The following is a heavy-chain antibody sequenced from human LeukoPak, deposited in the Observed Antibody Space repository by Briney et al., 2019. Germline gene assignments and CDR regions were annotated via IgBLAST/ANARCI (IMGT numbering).Heavy chain of an antibody. CDR2: INSDGSST. CDR1: GFTFSSYW. Sequence: GGSLRLSCAASGFTFSSYWMHWVRQAPGKGLVWVSRINSDGSSTRYADSVKGRFTMSRDNAKNTLYLQLNSLRAEDTAVYYCARALYCSGGSCYSGPDYWGQGTLVTVSS. D-gene: IGHD2-15*01. CDR3: ARALYCSGGSCYSGPDY. J-gene: IGHJ4*02. V-gene: IGHV3-74*01.